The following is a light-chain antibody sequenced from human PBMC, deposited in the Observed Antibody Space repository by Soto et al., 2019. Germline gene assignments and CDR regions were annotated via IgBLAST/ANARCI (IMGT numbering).Light chain of an antibody. CDR2: DVI. CDR1: SSDVGGYTY. Sequence: QSALTQPASVSGSPGQSITISCTGTSSDVGGYTYVSWYQHHPGKAPKLILFDVINRPSGVSNRFSGSKSGNPASLTISGLQTEDEADYYCSSYTTSNTRQIVFGTGTKLTVL. V-gene: IGLV2-14*03. J-gene: IGLJ1*01. CDR3: SSYTTSNTRQIV.